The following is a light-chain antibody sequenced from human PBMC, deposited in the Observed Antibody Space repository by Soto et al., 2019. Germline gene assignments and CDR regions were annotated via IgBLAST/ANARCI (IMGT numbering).Light chain of an antibody. V-gene: IGLV2-14*01. J-gene: IGLJ1*01. CDR1: SGDIGSYTY. Sequence: QSALTQPASVSGSPGQSITISCTGTSGDIGSYTYVSWYQQYPGKAPKLLISEVTNRPSGVSNRFSGSKSGNTASLTISGLQAEDEADYYCSSKRDSSTLFVFGTGTKVTVL. CDR2: EVT. CDR3: SSKRDSSTLFV.